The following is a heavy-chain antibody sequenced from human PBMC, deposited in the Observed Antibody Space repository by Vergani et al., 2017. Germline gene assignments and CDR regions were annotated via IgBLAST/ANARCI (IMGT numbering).Heavy chain of an antibody. CDR2: IIPILGIA. Sequence: QVQLVQSGAEVKKPGSSVKVSCKASGGTFSSYAIRWVRQAPGQGLEWMGRIIPILGIANYAQKFQGRVTITADKSTSTAYMELSSLRSEDTAVYYCAREREDIVVVPAADYYYYYYMDVWGKGTTVTVSS. CDR1: GGTFSSYA. V-gene: IGHV1-69*04. J-gene: IGHJ6*03. CDR3: AREREDIVVVPAADYYYYYYMDV. D-gene: IGHD2-2*01.